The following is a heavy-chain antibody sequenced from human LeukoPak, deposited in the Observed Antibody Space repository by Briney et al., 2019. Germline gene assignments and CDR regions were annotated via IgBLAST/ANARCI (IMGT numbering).Heavy chain of an antibody. Sequence: PSETLSLTCAVYGGSFSGYYWSWIRQPPGKGLEWIGEINHSGSTNYNPSLKSRVTISVDTSKNQFSLKLSSVTAADTAAYYCARGVPANYDILTGYYMHDAFDIWGQGTMVTVSS. CDR2: INHSGST. J-gene: IGHJ3*02. D-gene: IGHD3-9*01. V-gene: IGHV4-34*01. CDR1: GGSFSGYY. CDR3: ARGVPANYDILTGYYMHDAFDI.